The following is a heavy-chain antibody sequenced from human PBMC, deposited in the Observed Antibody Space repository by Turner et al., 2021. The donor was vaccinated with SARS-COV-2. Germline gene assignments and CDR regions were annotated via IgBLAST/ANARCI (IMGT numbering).Heavy chain of an antibody. Sequence: QVQLVESGGGVVQPGRSLRLSCAASGFTFSSYGMHWDRQAPGKGLEWVAVISYDGSNKYYADSVKGRFTISRDNSKNTLYLQMNSLRAEDTAVYYCAKGGWYYDILTGSYFEYWGQGTLVTVSS. CDR3: AKGGWYYDILTGSYFEY. CDR2: ISYDGSNK. J-gene: IGHJ4*02. CDR1: GFTFSSYG. V-gene: IGHV3-30*18. D-gene: IGHD3-9*01.